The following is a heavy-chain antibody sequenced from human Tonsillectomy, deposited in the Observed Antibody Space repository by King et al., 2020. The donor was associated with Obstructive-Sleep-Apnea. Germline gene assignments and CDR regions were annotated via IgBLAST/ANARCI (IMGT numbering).Heavy chain of an antibody. V-gene: IGHV3-30*18. Sequence: VQLVESGGGVVQPGRSLRLSCATSGFTFNSYGMHWVRQAPGKGLAGVAIISYEGSNKYYADSVKGRFTISRDKSKKTLYLQMDSLRPEDTAVYCCAKDACAFIVGATGYFDSWGQGTLATVSS. J-gene: IGHJ4*02. CDR3: AKDACAFIVGATGYFDS. CDR2: ISYEGSNK. D-gene: IGHD1-26*01. CDR1: GFTFNSYG.